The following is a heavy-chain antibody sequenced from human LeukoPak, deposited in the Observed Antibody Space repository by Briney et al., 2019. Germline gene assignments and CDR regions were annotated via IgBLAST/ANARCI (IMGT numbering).Heavy chain of an antibody. J-gene: IGHJ4*02. D-gene: IGHD3-22*01. CDR3: ARGRDYYDSSGYSGLLGY. CDR1: GGSFSGYY. V-gene: IGHV4-34*01. CDR2: INHSGST. Sequence: SETLSLTCAVYGGSFSGYYWSWIRQPPGKGLEWIGEINHSGSTNYNPSLKSRVTISVDTSKNQLSLKLSSVTAADTAVYYCARGRDYYDSSGYSGLLGYWGQGTLVTVSS.